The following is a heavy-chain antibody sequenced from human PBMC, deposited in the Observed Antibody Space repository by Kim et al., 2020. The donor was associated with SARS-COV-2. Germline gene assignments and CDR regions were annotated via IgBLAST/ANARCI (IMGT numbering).Heavy chain of an antibody. CDR3: ARAPDYHDGSDSRRAFDI. V-gene: IGHV4-4*02. J-gene: IGHJ3*02. CDR2: IYHSGST. D-gene: IGHD3-22*01. Sequence: SETLSLTCTVSGDSISSSHWWSWVRQPPRKGLEWIGDIYHSGSTDYNPSLKSRVTISVDTSKNQFSLRLTSVTAADTAVYFCARAPDYHDGSDSRRAFDIWGQGTLVTVSS. CDR1: GDSISSSHW.